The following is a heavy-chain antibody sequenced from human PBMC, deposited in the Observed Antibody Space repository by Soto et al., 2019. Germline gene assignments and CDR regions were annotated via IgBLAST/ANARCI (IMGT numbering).Heavy chain of an antibody. D-gene: IGHD1-26*01. Sequence: QVTLKESGPTLVKPTQTLPLTCSFSGLSLSTSEVRVGWIRQPPGKAMEWLALIYWAEEKLISPSLRTRHTIDKDTSNNQEDLKMINMDPMDTATYFCARPRWEHLRAFDVWGQGTMVTVSS. J-gene: IGHJ3*01. V-gene: IGHV2-5*02. CDR1: GLSLSTSEVR. CDR2: IYWAEEK. CDR3: ARPRWEHLRAFDV.